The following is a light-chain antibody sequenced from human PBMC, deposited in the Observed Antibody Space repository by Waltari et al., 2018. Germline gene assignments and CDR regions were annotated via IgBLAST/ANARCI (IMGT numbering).Light chain of an antibody. J-gene: IGLJ3*02. V-gene: IGLV7-46*01. Sequence: QAVVTQEPSLTVSPGGTVTLTCGSSTGAVTSGNCPYWLQRKPGQAPRTLIYDTFNRVAWTPPRFSGSLLGGKAALTLSGAQPEEEAEYYCLRFCAARVFGGGTTLTVL. CDR3: LRFCAARV. CDR2: DTF. CDR1: TGAVTSGNC.